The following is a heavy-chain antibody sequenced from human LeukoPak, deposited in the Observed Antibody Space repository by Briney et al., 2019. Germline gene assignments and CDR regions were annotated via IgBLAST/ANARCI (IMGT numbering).Heavy chain of an antibody. CDR3: ARQIAHFDY. CDR2: ISSTGSTV. J-gene: IGHJ4*02. CDR1: GFTFSSYE. D-gene: IGHD2-15*01. V-gene: IGHV3-48*03. Sequence: GGSLRLSCAASGFTFSSYEMNWVRQAPGEGLEWVSYISSTGSTVYYADSVKDRFTISRDNAKNSLYLQMNSLRAEDTAVYYCARQIAHFDYWGQGTLVTVSS.